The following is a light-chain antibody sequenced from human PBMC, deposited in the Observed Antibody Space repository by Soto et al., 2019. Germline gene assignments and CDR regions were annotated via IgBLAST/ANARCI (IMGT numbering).Light chain of an antibody. Sequence: QSALTQPPSASGSPGQSVTISCTGTSSDVGGSNYVSWYRHHPGKAPKLMIYEVSKRPSGVPDRFSGSKSGSTASLTVSGLQAEDEADYYCSSYAGSNNWVFGGGTKLTVI. J-gene: IGLJ2*01. CDR2: EVS. V-gene: IGLV2-8*01. CDR1: SSDVGGSNY. CDR3: SSYAGSNNWV.